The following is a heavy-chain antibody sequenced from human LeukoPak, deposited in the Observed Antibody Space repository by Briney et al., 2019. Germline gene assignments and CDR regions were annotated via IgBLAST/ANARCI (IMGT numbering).Heavy chain of an antibody. V-gene: IGHV1-69*05. CDR1: GGTFSRYA. J-gene: IGHJ4*02. D-gene: IGHD3-16*01. CDR3: AREGGYYFDY. Sequence: GASVKVSCKASGGTFSRYALSWVRQAPGQGLEWMGGIIPIFGTTNYAQKFQGRVTITTDEFTSTVYMELSSLRSEDTAVYYCAREGGYYFDYWGQGTLVTVSS. CDR2: IIPIFGTT.